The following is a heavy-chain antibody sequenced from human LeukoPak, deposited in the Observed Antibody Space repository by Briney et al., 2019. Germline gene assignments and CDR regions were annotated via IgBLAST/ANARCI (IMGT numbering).Heavy chain of an antibody. D-gene: IGHD2-21*02. V-gene: IGHV3-23*01. CDR3: AKLGGDHKYYYYYMDV. Sequence: GGSLRLSCAAPGFTFSSYAMSWVRQAPGKGLEWVSAISGSGGSTYYADSLKGRFTISRDNSKNTLYLQMNSRRAEDTAVYYCAKLGGDHKYYYYYMDVWGKGTTVTVSS. J-gene: IGHJ6*03. CDR1: GFTFSSYA. CDR2: ISGSGGST.